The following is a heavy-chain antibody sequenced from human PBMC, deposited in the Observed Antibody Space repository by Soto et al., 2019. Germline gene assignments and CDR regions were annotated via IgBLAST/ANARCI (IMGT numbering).Heavy chain of an antibody. CDR2: ISYDGSNK. CDR1: GFTFSSYG. J-gene: IGHJ6*02. Sequence: PGGSLRLSCAASGFTFSSYGMHWVRQAPGKGLEWVAVISYDGSNKYYADSVKGRFTISRDNSKNTLYLQMNSLRAEDTAVYYCAKDLGLMVYAIVGYYYGMDVWGQGTTVTVSS. D-gene: IGHD2-8*01. CDR3: AKDLGLMVYAIVGYYYGMDV. V-gene: IGHV3-30*18.